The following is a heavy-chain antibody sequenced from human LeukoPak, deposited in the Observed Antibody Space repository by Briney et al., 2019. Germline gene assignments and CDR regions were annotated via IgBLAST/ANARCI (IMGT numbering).Heavy chain of an antibody. CDR3: AAGTSFDY. CDR1: GYSISSGYY. Sequence: SETLSLTCTVSGYSISSGYYWSWIRQPPGKGLEWIGYIYHSGSTYYNPSLKSRVTISVDRSKNQFSLKLSSVTAADTAVYYCAAGTSFDYWGQGTLVTVSS. CDR2: IYHSGST. J-gene: IGHJ4*02. V-gene: IGHV4-38-2*02. D-gene: IGHD6-13*01.